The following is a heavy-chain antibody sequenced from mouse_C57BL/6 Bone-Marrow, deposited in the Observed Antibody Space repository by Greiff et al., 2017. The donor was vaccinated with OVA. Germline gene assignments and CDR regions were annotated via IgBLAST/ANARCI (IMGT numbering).Heavy chain of an antibody. CDR1: GYAFSSSW. J-gene: IGHJ2*01. V-gene: IGHV1-82*01. CDR3: AIYYYGSSWYFDY. Sequence: VQLQESGPELVKPGASVKISCKASGYAFSSSWMNWVKQRPGKGLEWIGRIYPGDGDTNYNGKFKGKATLTADKSSSTAYMQLSSLTSEDSAVYFCAIYYYGSSWYFDYWGQGTTLTVSS. CDR2: IYPGDGDT. D-gene: IGHD1-1*01.